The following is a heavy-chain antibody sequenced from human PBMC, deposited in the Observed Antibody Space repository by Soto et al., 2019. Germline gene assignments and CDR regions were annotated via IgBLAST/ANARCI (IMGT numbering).Heavy chain of an antibody. CDR1: GGSISSYY. V-gene: IGHV4-59*01. CDR2: IYYSGST. D-gene: IGHD3-3*01. Sequence: SETLSLTCTVSGGSISSYYWSWIRQPPGKGLEWIGYIYYSGSTNYNPSLKSRVTISVDTSKNQFSLKLSSVTAADTAVYYCARLDFWSGSRFDPWGQGTLVTVSS. CDR3: ARLDFWSGSRFDP. J-gene: IGHJ5*02.